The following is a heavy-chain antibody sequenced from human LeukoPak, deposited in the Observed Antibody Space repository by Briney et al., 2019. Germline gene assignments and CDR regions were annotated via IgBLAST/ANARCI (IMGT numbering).Heavy chain of an antibody. CDR1: GGTFSNYA. Sequence: ASVKVSCKASGGTFSNYAISWVRQAPGQGLEWMGGIIPVFGTPNFAQKFQGRVTITADESTSTAYMQLSSLRSEDTAVYYCARAPTLYYYNMDVWGKGTTVTVSS. CDR3: ARAPTLYYYNMDV. CDR2: IIPVFGTP. J-gene: IGHJ6*03. V-gene: IGHV1-69*13.